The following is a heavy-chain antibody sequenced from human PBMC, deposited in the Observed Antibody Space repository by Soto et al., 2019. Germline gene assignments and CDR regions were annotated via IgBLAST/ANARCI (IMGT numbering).Heavy chain of an antibody. CDR2: INHSGST. CDR3: ARGGGEWLLYYYYGMDV. J-gene: IGHJ6*02. CDR1: GGSFSGYY. V-gene: IGHV4-34*01. Sequence: SETLSLTCAVYGGSFSGYYWSWIRQPPGKGLEWIGEINHSGSTNYNPSLKSRVTISVDTSKNQFSLKLSSVTAADTAVYYCARGGGEWLLYYYYGMDVWGQGTTVTVSS. D-gene: IGHD3-3*01.